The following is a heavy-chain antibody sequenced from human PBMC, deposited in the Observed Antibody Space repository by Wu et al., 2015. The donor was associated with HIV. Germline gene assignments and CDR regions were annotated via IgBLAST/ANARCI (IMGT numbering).Heavy chain of an antibody. J-gene: IGHJ4*02. V-gene: IGHV1-46*01. D-gene: IGHD3-9*01. CDR2: VHPSSGTT. Sequence: QVQLVQSGAEVREPGASVKVSCKTSGYTFTKYYLHWVRQAPGQGLEWMGIVHPSSGTTLNAQRFQDRVTLTRDTSISTAYMELRSLRFDDAAVYYCARGLTGPMMTGALRYWGQGTLVAVSP. CDR3: ARGLTGPMMTGALRY. CDR1: GYTFTKYY.